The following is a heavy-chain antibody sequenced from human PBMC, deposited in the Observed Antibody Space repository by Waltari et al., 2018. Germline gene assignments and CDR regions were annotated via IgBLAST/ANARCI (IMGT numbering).Heavy chain of an antibody. D-gene: IGHD3-3*01. Sequence: QVQLVESGGGVVQPGRSLRLSCAASGFTFSSYGMHWVRQAPGKGLEWVAVISYDGSNKYYADSVKGRFTISRDNSKNTLYLQMNSLRAEDMAVYYCAKDRYDFWSGSPSGFDYWGQGTLVTVSS. J-gene: IGHJ4*02. V-gene: IGHV3-30*18. CDR1: GFTFSSYG. CDR3: AKDRYDFWSGSPSGFDY. CDR2: ISYDGSNK.